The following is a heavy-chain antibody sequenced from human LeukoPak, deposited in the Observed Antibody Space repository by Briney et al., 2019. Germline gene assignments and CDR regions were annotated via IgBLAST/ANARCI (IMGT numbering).Heavy chain of an antibody. CDR1: GFTFSSYA. J-gene: IGHJ3*02. V-gene: IGHV3-64D*06. Sequence: TGRSLRLSCSASGFTFSSYAMHWVRQAPGKGLEYVSAISSNGGSTYYADSVKGRFTISRDNSKNTLYLQMSSLRAEDTAVYYCVKGIAAAAGDAFDIWGQGTMVTVSS. CDR3: VKGIAAAAGDAFDI. D-gene: IGHD6-13*01. CDR2: ISSNGGST.